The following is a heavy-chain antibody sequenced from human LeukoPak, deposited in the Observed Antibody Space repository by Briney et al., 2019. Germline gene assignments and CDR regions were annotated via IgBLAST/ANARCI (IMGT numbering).Heavy chain of an antibody. Sequence: QAGGSLRLSCTASGFTFSSYWMDWVRQAPGKGLEWVSATYSNGRTYYADSVKGRFTISRDISKNTLYLQMNSLRAEDTAVYYCARVLSGRGSLYDYYYYMDVWGKGTTVTISS. J-gene: IGHJ6*03. CDR3: ARVLSGRGSLYDYYYYMDV. V-gene: IGHV3-53*01. CDR2: TYSNGRT. D-gene: IGHD3-10*01. CDR1: GFTFSSYW.